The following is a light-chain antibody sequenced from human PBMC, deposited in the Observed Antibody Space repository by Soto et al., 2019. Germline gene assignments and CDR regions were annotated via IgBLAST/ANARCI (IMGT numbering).Light chain of an antibody. V-gene: IGKV3-11*01. CDR1: QSVSSY. Sequence: IELPQFPGNLTLSPGERDTISCRASQSVSSYLAWYQQKPGQAPRLLIYDASNRATGIPARFSGSGSGTDFTLTIGCLEPEDFAVYYCQQRIDWITFGQGARLEIK. CDR3: QQRIDWIT. J-gene: IGKJ5*01. CDR2: DAS.